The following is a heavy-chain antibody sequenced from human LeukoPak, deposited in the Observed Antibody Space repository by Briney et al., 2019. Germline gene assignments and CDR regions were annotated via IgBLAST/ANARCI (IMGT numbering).Heavy chain of an antibody. CDR2: ISSSSSYI. J-gene: IGHJ4*02. Sequence: GGSLRLSCAASGFSFSSYDMHWVRQAPGKGLEWVSSISSSSSYIYYADSVKGRFTISRDNAKNSLYLQMNSLRAEDTAVYYCARYFGYDYPFDYWGQGTLVTVSS. D-gene: IGHD5-12*01. CDR3: ARYFGYDYPFDY. CDR1: GFSFSSYD. V-gene: IGHV3-21*01.